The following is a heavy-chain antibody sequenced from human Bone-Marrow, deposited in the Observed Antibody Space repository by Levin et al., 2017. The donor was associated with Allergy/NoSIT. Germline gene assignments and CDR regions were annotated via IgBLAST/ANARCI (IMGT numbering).Heavy chain of an antibody. CDR1: GGSISSGGYS. CDR2: IYHSGST. V-gene: IGHV4-30-2*01. Sequence: SETLSLTCAVSGGSISSGGYSWSWIRQPPGKGLEWIGYIYHSGSTYYNPSLKSRVTISVDRSKNQFSLKLSSVTAADTAVYYCARWCSDWLDAFDIWGQGTMVTVSS. CDR3: ARWCSDWLDAFDI. J-gene: IGHJ3*02. D-gene: IGHD6-19*01.